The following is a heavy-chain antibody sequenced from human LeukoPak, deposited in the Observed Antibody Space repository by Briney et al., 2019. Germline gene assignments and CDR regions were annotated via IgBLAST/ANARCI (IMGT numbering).Heavy chain of an antibody. V-gene: IGHV3-7*01. CDR3: ARDGGHYGDLDY. CDR2: INQHASEK. CDR1: GFTFITYW. J-gene: IGHJ4*02. Sequence: GGSLRLSCAASGFTFITYWLPWVRQAPGKGLEWVATINQHASEKYYVDSVKGRFTISRDNAKDSLNLQMDSLRAEDTAVYLCARDGGHYGDLDYWGQGTLVTVSS. D-gene: IGHD4-17*01.